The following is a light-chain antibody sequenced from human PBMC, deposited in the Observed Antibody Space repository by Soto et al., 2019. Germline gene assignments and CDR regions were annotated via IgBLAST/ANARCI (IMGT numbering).Light chain of an antibody. CDR1: QSISSW. CDR2: DAS. V-gene: IGKV1-5*01. Sequence: DIQMTQSPSTLSASVGDRVTITCRASQSISSWLAWYQQKAGKATLLLIYDASSVESGVPSMISGSGSGTEFTLTISSLQPDDFATYYCQQYNSYSGTFGQGTKVDI. CDR3: QQYNSYSGT. J-gene: IGKJ1*01.